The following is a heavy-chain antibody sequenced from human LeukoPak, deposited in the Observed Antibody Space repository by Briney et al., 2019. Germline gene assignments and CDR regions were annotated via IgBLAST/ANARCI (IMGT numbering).Heavy chain of an antibody. D-gene: IGHD3-9*01. CDR1: GFTFSNYA. Sequence: GGSLRLSCAASGFTFSNYAMSWVRQAPGKGLECVSTIRGSGGTTYYADSVKGRFTISRDNSKNTLYVEMNTLRAEDTAVYYCAKWGDYDILTGYYVFDFWGQGTLVTVSS. CDR3: AKWGDYDILTGYYVFDF. V-gene: IGHV3-23*01. CDR2: IRGSGGTT. J-gene: IGHJ4*02.